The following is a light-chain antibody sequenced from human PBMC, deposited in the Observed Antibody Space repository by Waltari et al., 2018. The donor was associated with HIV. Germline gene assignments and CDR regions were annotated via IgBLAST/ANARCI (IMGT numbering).Light chain of an antibody. V-gene: IGKV1-33*01. CDR1: QHITNY. CDR3: QQYMNVPYT. CDR2: DAC. Sequence: DIQMTQSPSSLSASLGDRVIITCQASQHITNYLNWYQHKPGKAPKLLIYDACNLESGVPSRFSGSGSGTHFTFTISSMQPEDIAGYCCQQYMNVPYTFGQGTKLEIK. J-gene: IGKJ2*01.